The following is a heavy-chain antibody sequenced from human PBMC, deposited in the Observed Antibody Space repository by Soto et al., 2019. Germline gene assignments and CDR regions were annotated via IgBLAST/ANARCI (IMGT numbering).Heavy chain of an antibody. V-gene: IGHV4-61*08. CDR3: ARQSDHYDFWSGPSDNWFDP. Sequence: PSETLSLTCTVSGASISSGDYYWSWIPQSPGQGLEWIGYIYYSGSTNCNPSLKSRVTISVDTSKNQFSLKLSSVTAADTAVYYCARQSDHYDFWSGPSDNWFDPWGQGTLVTVS. D-gene: IGHD3-3*01. CDR2: IYYSGST. J-gene: IGHJ5*02. CDR1: GASISSGDYY.